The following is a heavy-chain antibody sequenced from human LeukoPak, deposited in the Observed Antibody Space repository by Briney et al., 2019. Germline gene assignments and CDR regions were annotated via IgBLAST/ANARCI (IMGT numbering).Heavy chain of an antibody. CDR2: ISSSSSYI. J-gene: IGHJ6*02. V-gene: IGHV3-21*01. Sequence: GGSLRLSCAASGFTFSSYSMNWVRQAPGKGLEWVSSISSSSSYIYYADSVKGRFTISRDNAKNSLYLQMNSLRAEDTAVYYCARGRAAAGGTYYYYGMDVWAKGPRSPSP. CDR3: ARGRAAAGGTYYYYGMDV. D-gene: IGHD6-13*01. CDR1: GFTFSSYS.